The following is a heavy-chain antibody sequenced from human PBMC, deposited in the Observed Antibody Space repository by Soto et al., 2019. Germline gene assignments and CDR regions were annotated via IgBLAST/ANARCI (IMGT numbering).Heavy chain of an antibody. CDR3: GRGKSCRWYFDR. J-gene: IGHJ2*01. Sequence: QVHLLESGPGVVKPSETLSLTCTVSGGSINRGGDYWHWFRQPPGKGLEWIGNIHYGGTDKYNPSLQTRLTVSADTSKYQLSLKLSSVAAEETGVYYCGRGKSCRWYFDRWGRGTLVAVSS. D-gene: IGHD3-10*01. V-gene: IGHV4-31*03. CDR2: IHYGGTD. CDR1: GGSINRGGDY.